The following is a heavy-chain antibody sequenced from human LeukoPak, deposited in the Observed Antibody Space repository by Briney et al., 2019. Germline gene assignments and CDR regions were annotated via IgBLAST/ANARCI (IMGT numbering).Heavy chain of an antibody. Sequence: ASVKVSCKASGYTFTNYGISWVRQAPGQGPEWMGWISGNNGNTNYAQKVQGRVTMTTDTSTSTAYMELRSLRSDDTAVHYCARDVGNVYFDFWGQGTLVTVSS. D-gene: IGHD2-15*01. CDR2: ISGNNGNT. J-gene: IGHJ4*02. CDR3: ARDVGNVYFDF. CDR1: GYTFTNYG. V-gene: IGHV1-18*01.